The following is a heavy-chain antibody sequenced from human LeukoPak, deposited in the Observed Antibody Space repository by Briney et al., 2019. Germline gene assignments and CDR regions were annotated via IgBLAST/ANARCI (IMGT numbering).Heavy chain of an antibody. J-gene: IGHJ4*02. V-gene: IGHV1-18*01. CDR2: ISAYNGNT. D-gene: IGHD4-17*01. Sequence: ASVKVSCKASGYTFTSYGISWVRQAPGQGLEWMGWISAYNGNTNYAQKFQGRVTITRDTSASTAYMELSSLRSEDTAVYYCARVGADYGDYNDYWGQGTLVTVSS. CDR3: ARVGADYGDYNDY. CDR1: GYTFTSYG.